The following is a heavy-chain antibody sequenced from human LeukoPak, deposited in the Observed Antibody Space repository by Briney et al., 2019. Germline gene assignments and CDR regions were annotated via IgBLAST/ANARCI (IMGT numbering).Heavy chain of an antibody. V-gene: IGHV1-69*13. J-gene: IGHJ6*03. CDR3: ARDARFLEWLSLTPTYYYYYMDV. CDR1: GGTFSSYA. CDR2: IIPIFGTA. D-gene: IGHD3-3*01. Sequence: SVKVSCKASGGTFSSYAISWVRQAPGQGLEWMGGIIPIFGTANYAQKFQGRVTITADESTSTAYMELSSLRSEDTAVYYCARDARFLEWLSLTPTYYYYYMDVWGKGTTVTVSS.